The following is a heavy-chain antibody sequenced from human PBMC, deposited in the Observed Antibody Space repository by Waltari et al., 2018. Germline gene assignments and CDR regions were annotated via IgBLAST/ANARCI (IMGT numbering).Heavy chain of an antibody. V-gene: IGHV4-39*07. CDR1: GGSISSSSYY. J-gene: IGHJ4*02. CDR3: ARARRSKQQLGEYYFDY. D-gene: IGHD6-13*01. Sequence: QLQLQESGPGLVKPSETLSLTCTVSGGSISSSSYYWGWIRQPPGKGLEWIGSIYYSGSNYYNPSLKSRVTISVDTSKNQFSLKLSSVTAADTAVYYCARARRSKQQLGEYYFDYWGQGTLVTVSS. CDR2: IYYSGSN.